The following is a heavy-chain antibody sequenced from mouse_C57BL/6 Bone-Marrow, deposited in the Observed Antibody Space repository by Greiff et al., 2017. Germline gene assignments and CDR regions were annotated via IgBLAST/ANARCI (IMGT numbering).Heavy chain of an antibody. CDR2: IDPENGDT. J-gene: IGHJ2*01. Sequence: VQLQQSGAELVRPGASVKLSCTASGFNIKDDYMHWVKQRPEQGLAWIGWIDPENGDTEYASKFQGKATITAYTSSNPAYLQLSSLTSEDTADYYCTTLFHPLDDWGQGTTLTVAS. CDR1: GFNIKDDY. CDR3: TTLFHPLDD. V-gene: IGHV14-4*01.